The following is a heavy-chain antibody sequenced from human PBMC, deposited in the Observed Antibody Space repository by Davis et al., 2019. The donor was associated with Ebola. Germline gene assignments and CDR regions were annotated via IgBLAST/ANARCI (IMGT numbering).Heavy chain of an antibody. J-gene: IGHJ4*02. CDR3: ARQRINMSGVFDY. D-gene: IGHD3-22*01. Sequence: MPGGSLRLSCTVSGGSISTSSYYWGWIRQPPGKGLEWIGIIYYSGSTYYKPSLKSRATISEDTSKNQFSLKLSSVTAADTAVYYCARQRINMSGVFDYWGQGTLVTVSS. CDR2: IYYSGST. CDR1: GGSISTSSYY. V-gene: IGHV4-39*01.